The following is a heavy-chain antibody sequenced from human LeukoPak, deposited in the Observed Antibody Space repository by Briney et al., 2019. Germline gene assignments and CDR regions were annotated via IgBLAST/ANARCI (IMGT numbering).Heavy chain of an antibody. CDR1: GGSISSYY. CDR3: ARGGVTGTDY. V-gene: IGHV4-34*01. D-gene: IGHD4-17*01. Sequence: SETLSLTCTVSGGSISSYYWSWIRQPPGKGLEWIGEINHSGSTNYNPSLKSRVTISVDTSKNQFSLKLSSVTAADTAVYYCARGGVTGTDYWGQGTLVTVSS. CDR2: INHSGST. J-gene: IGHJ4*02.